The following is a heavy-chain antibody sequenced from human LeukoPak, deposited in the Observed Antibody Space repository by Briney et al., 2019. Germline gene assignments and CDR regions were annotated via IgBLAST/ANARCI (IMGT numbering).Heavy chain of an antibody. CDR1: GFTFSSYG. D-gene: IGHD3-9*01. V-gene: IGHV3-30*03. CDR3: ARGRYFDWLFQGFDY. Sequence: PGRSLRLSCAASGFTFSSYGMHWVRQAPGKGLEWVAVISYDGSNKYYADSVKGRFTISRDNSKNTLYLQMNSLRAEDTAVYYCARGRYFDWLFQGFDYWGQGTLVTVSS. J-gene: IGHJ4*02. CDR2: ISYDGSNK.